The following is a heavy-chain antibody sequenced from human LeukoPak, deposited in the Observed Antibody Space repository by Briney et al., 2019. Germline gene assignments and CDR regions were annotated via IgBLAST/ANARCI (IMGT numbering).Heavy chain of an antibody. CDR2: IIPIFGTA. V-gene: IGHV1-69*13. CDR1: GGTFSSYA. D-gene: IGHD4-23*01. J-gene: IGHJ5*02. CDR3: ARDYGGNSGWFDP. Sequence: SVKVSCKASGGTFSSYAISWVRQAPGQGLEWMGGIIPIFGTANYAQKFQGRVTITADESTSTAYMELCSLRSEDTAVYYCARDYGGNSGWFDPWGEGTLVTVSS.